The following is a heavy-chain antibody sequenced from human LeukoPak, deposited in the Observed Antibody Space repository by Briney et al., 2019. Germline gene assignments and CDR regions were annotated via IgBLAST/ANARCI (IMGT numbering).Heavy chain of an antibody. D-gene: IGHD2-2*01. CDR3: ARDPHCSSSDCPYDY. CDR2: IYRSEDT. J-gene: IGHJ4*02. V-gene: IGHV4-4*02. CDR1: GGSISSSDW. Sequence: PGGSLRLSCAVSGGSISSSDWWSWVRQPPGRRLEWIGYIYRSEDTSYNPSLKSRVTMSVDKSKNQFSLKLSSVTAADTAVYYCARDPHCSSSDCPYDYWGQGTLVIVSS.